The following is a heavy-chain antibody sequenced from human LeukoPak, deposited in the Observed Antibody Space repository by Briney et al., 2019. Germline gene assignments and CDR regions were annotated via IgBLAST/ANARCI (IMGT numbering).Heavy chain of an antibody. V-gene: IGHV3-20*04. CDR2: INWNGGST. CDR3: ARVGSNYFYYYMDV. J-gene: IGHJ6*03. CDR1: GFTFDDYG. D-gene: IGHD4-11*01. Sequence: GGSLRLSCAASGFTFDDYGMSWVRQAPGKGLESVSGINWNGGSTGYADSVKGRFTISRDNAKNSLYLQMNSLRAEDTALYYCARVGSNYFYYYMDVWGKGTTVTVSS.